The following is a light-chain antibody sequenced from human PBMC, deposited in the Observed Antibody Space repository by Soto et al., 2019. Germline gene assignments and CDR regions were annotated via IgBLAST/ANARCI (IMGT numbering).Light chain of an antibody. Sequence: EVVLTQSPATLSLSPGQRATLFCRASQTVYRFLAWYHQRPGQAPRLLIYDALYRATGIPDRFSGSVSGTDFTLTISSLEPEDFGVYYCQHRGDWPLTFGQGTRLEVK. J-gene: IGKJ1*01. CDR3: QHRGDWPLT. CDR2: DAL. CDR1: QTVYRF. V-gene: IGKV3-11*01.